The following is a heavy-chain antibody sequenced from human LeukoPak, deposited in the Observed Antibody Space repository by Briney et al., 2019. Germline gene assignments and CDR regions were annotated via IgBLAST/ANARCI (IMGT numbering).Heavy chain of an antibody. D-gene: IGHD3/OR15-3a*01. Sequence: GGSLRLSCLASGFXFGTFAMHWVRQAPGKGLEYISTISSIGGGTDYADSVKGRFTISRDNSKNTLFLQMSSLRAEDTAVYYCVKFPDWWGQGTLVTVSS. J-gene: IGHJ4*02. V-gene: IGHV3-64D*09. CDR2: ISSIGGGT. CDR3: VKFPDW. CDR1: GFXFGTFA.